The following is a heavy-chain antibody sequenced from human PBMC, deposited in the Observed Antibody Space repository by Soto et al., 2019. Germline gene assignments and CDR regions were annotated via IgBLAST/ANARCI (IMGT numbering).Heavy chain of an antibody. CDR3: ARLGGYYQALDY. V-gene: IGHV4-59*08. D-gene: IGHD3-3*01. Sequence: QVQLQDSGPGLVKPSETLSLTCSVSGGSTSDNYCSWIRQPPVKGLELIGYIYYSGSTNYNPSLRGRVTKSVDTSRNQFSLRLTSVTAADTAVYYCARLGGYYQALDYWGQGTLVTVSS. CDR1: GGSTSDNY. J-gene: IGHJ4*02. CDR2: IYYSGST.